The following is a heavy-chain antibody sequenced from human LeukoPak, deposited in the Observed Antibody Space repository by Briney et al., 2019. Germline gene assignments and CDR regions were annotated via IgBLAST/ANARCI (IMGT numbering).Heavy chain of an antibody. CDR1: GYTFTGYY. J-gene: IGHJ4*02. CDR3: ARGPSGSYAHFDY. D-gene: IGHD1-26*01. V-gene: IGHV1-2*02. CDR2: INPNSGGT. Sequence: ASVKVSCKASGYTFTGYYMHWVRQAPGQGLEWMGWINPNSGGTNYAQKFQGRVTMTRDTSISTAYMELSRLRSDDTAVYYCARGPSGSYAHFDYWGQGTLVTVSS.